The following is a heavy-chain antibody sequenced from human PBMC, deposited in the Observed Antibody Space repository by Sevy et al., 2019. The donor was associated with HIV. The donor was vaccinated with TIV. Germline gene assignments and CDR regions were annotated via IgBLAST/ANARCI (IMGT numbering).Heavy chain of an antibody. V-gene: IGHV3-53*01. CDR2: IYAGGST. J-gene: IGHJ3*02. D-gene: IGHD7-27*01. CDR3: GMQLGIGAFDI. Sequence: GGSLRLSCAASGLSVSRNYLSWVRQAPGKGLEWVSVIYAGGSTYYADSVKGRFTVSRDKAKNTLYYQMNSLRAEDTAVYYCGMQLGIGAFDIWGQGTMVTVSS. CDR1: GLSVSRNY.